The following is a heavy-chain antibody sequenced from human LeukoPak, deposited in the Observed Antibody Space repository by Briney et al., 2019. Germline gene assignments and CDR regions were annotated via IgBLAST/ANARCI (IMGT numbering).Heavy chain of an antibody. D-gene: IGHD6-19*01. J-gene: IGHJ4*02. Sequence: GGSLRLSCAASGFTFSSYAMSWVRQAPGKGLEWVSAISGSGGSTYYADSVKGRFTISRDNSKNTLYLQMSSLRAEDTAVHYCAKDIPGYSSGWYVSLPGYWGQGTLVTVSS. CDR1: GFTFSSYA. CDR3: AKDIPGYSSGWYVSLPGY. CDR2: ISGSGGST. V-gene: IGHV3-23*01.